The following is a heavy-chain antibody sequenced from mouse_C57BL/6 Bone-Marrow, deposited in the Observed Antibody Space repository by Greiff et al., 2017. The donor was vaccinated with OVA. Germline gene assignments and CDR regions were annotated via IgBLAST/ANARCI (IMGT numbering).Heavy chain of an antibody. V-gene: IGHV1-76*01. D-gene: IGHD3-2*02. J-gene: IGHJ3*01. CDR1: GYTFTDYY. Sequence: VQLVESGAELVRPGASVKLSCKASGYTFTDYYINWVKQRPGQGLEWIARIYPGSGNTYYNEKFKGKATLTAEKSSSTAYMELIRLTSEDSAVYSGARGAQAVAWFAYWGQGTLVTVSA. CDR2: IYPGSGNT. CDR3: ARGAQAVAWFAY.